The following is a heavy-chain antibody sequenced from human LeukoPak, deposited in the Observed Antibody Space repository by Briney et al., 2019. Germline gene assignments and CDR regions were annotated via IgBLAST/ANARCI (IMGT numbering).Heavy chain of an antibody. CDR3: ARRIAAAGNDY. Sequence: GGSLRLSCAASGFTFSTYAMHWVRQAPGKGLEWVSSISSSSSYIYYADSVKGRFTISRDNAKNSLYLQMNSLRAEDTAVYYCARRIAAAGNDYWGQGTLVTVSS. CDR2: ISSSSSYI. D-gene: IGHD6-13*01. J-gene: IGHJ4*02. V-gene: IGHV3-21*01. CDR1: GFTFSTYA.